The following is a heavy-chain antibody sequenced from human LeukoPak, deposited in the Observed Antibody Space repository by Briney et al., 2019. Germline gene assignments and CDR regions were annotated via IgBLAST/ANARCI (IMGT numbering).Heavy chain of an antibody. CDR3: ARGGYSGYDSSDY. CDR2: INPNSGGT. J-gene: IGHJ4*02. Sequence: ASVKVSCKASGYTFTGYYMHWVRQAPGQGLELMGWINPNSGGTNYAQKFQGRGTMTRDTSISTAYMELSRLRSDDTAVYYCARGGYSGYDSSDYWGQGTLVTVSS. CDR1: GYTFTGYY. V-gene: IGHV1-2*02. D-gene: IGHD5-12*01.